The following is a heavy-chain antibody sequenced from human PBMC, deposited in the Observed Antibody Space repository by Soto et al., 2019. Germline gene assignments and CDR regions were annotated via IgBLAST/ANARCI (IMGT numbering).Heavy chain of an antibody. Sequence: GSLRLSCAASGFTFSSYSMNWVRQAPGKGLEWVSSISGSGNYTHYADFLRGRFTISRDNAKTSLYLQMNSLRAEDTAVYYCAREGINNYNGYYFDSWGQGTVVTVSS. CDR2: ISGSGNYT. D-gene: IGHD4-4*01. CDR1: GFTFSSYS. J-gene: IGHJ4*02. V-gene: IGHV3-21*01. CDR3: AREGINNYNGYYFDS.